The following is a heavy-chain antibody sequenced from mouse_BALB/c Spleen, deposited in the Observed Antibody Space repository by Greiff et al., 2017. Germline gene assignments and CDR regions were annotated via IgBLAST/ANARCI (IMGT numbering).Heavy chain of an antibody. J-gene: IGHJ1*01. CDR1: GYSITSDYA. CDR2: ISYSGST. Sequence: EVQLQQSGPGLVKPSQSQSLTCTVTGYSITSDYAWNWIRQFPGNKLEWMGYISYSGSTSYNPSLKSRISITRDTSKNQFFLQLNSVTTEDTATYYWARGAYYYGRSQYFDVWGAGGAGTGAS. D-gene: IGHD1-1*01. CDR3: ARGAYYYGRSQYFDV. V-gene: IGHV3-2*02.